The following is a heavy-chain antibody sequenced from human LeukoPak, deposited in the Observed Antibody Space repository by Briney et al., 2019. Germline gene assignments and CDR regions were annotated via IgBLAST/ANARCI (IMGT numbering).Heavy chain of an antibody. J-gene: IGHJ4*02. V-gene: IGHV1-18*01. CDR2: ISAYNGNT. CDR1: GYTFTSYG. Sequence: ASVTVSCKASGYTFTSYGISWVRQAPGQGLEWMGWISAYNGNTNYAQKLQGRVTMTTDTSTSTAYMELRSLRSDDTAVYYCARRSYYDSGTYFDYWGQGTLVTVSS. CDR3: ARRSYYDSGTYFDY. D-gene: IGHD3-22*01.